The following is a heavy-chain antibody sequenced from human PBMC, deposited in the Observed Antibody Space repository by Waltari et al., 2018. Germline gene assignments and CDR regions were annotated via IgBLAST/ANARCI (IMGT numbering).Heavy chain of an antibody. CDR1: GFTFDDYA. CDR2: ISWNSGSI. J-gene: IGHJ3*02. D-gene: IGHD3-22*01. CDR3: AKDIVPHYDSSGYYYVPVAFDI. Sequence: EVQLVESGGGLVQPGRSLRLSCAASGFTFDDYAMQWVRQAPGKVLEWVSGISWNSGSIGYADSVKGRFTISRDNAKNSLYLQMNSLRAEDTALYYCAKDIVPHYDSSGYYYVPVAFDIWGQGTMVTVSS. V-gene: IGHV3-9*01.